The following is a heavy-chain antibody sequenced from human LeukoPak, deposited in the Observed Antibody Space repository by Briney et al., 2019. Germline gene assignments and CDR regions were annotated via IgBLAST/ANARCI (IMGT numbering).Heavy chain of an antibody. CDR3: ARSDTAMDPFDY. CDR2: INSDGSST. D-gene: IGHD5-18*01. J-gene: IGHJ4*02. CDR1: GFTFSSYW. Sequence: GGSLRLSCAASGFTFSSYWMHWVRQAQGKGLVWVSRINSDGSSTSYADSVKGRFTSSRDNAKNTLYLQMNSLRAEDTAVYYCARSDTAMDPFDYWGQGTLVTVSS. V-gene: IGHV3-74*01.